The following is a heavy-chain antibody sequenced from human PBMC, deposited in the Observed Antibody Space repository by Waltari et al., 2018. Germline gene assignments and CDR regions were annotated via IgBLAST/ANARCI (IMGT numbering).Heavy chain of an antibody. CDR2: IDRRSQIT. CDR1: GYTFADHK. CDR3: VSGFIAVPGFVFHF. J-gene: IGHJ4*02. Sequence: EVQLAQSGAEVKKSGTTLMISCRASGYTFADHKIQGVQQAPGKGLHWMGDIDRRSQITTYSQKCQSRIAITADTTTDTADLHLWDLRSDDTATYYCVSGFIAVPGFVFHFWGQGTQVTVSS. D-gene: IGHD2-21*01. V-gene: IGHV1-69-2*01.